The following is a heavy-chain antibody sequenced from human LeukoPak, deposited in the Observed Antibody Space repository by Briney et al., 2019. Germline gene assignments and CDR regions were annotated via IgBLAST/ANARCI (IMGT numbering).Heavy chain of an antibody. J-gene: IGHJ4*02. V-gene: IGHV1-2*02. Sequence: GASVKVSCKASGYTFTGYYMHWVRQAPGQGLEWMGWINPNSGGTDNAQKFQGRVTMARDTSISTDYMELSSLTSDDTAVYYCSRGRADGYSGYDFGDYWGQGTLVTVSS. CDR1: GYTFTGYY. D-gene: IGHD5-12*01. CDR3: SRGRADGYSGYDFGDY. CDR2: INPNSGGT.